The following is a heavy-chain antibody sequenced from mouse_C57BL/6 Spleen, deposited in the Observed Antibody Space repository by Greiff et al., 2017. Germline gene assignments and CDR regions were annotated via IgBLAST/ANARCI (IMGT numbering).Heavy chain of an antibody. Sequence: QVQLQQSGPGLVAPSQSLSITCTVSGFSLASYAISWVRQPPGKGLEWLGVIWTGGGTNYNSALKSRLSISKDNSKSQVFLKMNSLQTDDTARYYCARNFGGYAGGFDYWGQGTTLTVSS. V-gene: IGHV2-9-1*01. J-gene: IGHJ2*01. CDR3: ARNFGGYAGGFDY. D-gene: IGHD3-1*01. CDR1: GFSLASYA. CDR2: IWTGGGT.